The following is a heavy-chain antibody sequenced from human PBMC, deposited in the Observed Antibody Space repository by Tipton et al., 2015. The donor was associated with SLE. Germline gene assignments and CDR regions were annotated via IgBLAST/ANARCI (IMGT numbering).Heavy chain of an antibody. CDR2: INLGGST. V-gene: IGHV4-34*01. J-gene: IGHJ3*02. Sequence: LRLSCAASGFTFSSYVMNWVRQAPGKGLEWIGEINLGGSTYYNPSLRSRVIMSLDTSKNQFSLKLSSVAAADTAVYYCARGGRLELLASYGSGSRKPPRAFDIWGQGTMVTVSS. CDR1: GFTFSSYV. CDR3: ARGGRLELLASYGSGSRKPPRAFDI. D-gene: IGHD3-10*01.